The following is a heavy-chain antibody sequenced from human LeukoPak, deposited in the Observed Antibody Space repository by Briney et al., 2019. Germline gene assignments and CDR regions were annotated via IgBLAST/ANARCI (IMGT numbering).Heavy chain of an antibody. Sequence: SETLSLTCAVYGGSFSGYYWSWIRQPPGKGLEWIGEINHSGSTNYNPSLKSRVTISVDTSKNQFSLKLSSVTAADTAVYYCAGPSRITIFGVVTPPDEPGLNWGQGTLVTVSS. J-gene: IGHJ4*02. CDR1: GGSFSGYY. CDR2: INHSGST. D-gene: IGHD3-3*01. CDR3: AGPSRITIFGVVTPPDEPGLN. V-gene: IGHV4-34*01.